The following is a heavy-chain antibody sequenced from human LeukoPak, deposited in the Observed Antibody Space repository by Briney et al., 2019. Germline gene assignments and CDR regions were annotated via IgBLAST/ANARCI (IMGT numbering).Heavy chain of an antibody. CDR2: IKEDGSEK. Sequence: GGSLRLSCVDSGFTFSRYWMSWVRQAPGKGLEWVANIKEDGSEKHYVDSVKGRFTISRDNAKNSLYLQMNSLRAEDTAVYYCARVHGSGRSGNYYYYMDVWGKGTTVTVSS. CDR1: GFTFSRYW. V-gene: IGHV3-7*01. J-gene: IGHJ6*03. CDR3: ARVHGSGRSGNYYYYMDV. D-gene: IGHD3-10*01.